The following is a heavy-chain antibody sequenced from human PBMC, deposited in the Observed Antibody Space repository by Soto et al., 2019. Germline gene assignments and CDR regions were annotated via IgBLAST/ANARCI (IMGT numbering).Heavy chain of an antibody. CDR2: ISAYNGNT. D-gene: IGHD2-15*01. J-gene: IGHJ5*02. V-gene: IGHV1-18*01. CDR3: ARDPVGYCSGGSCYLSPGWFDP. CDR1: GYTFTSYG. Sequence: GASVKVSCKASGYTFTSYGISWVRQAPGQRLEWMGWISAYNGNTNYAQKLQGRVTMTTDTSTSTAYMELRSLRSDDTAVYYCARDPVGYCSGGSCYLSPGWFDPWGQGTLVTVSS.